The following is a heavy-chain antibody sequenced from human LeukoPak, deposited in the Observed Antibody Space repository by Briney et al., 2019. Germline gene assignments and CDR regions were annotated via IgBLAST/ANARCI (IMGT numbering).Heavy chain of an antibody. CDR3: ARVRSRCSSSWLYY. D-gene: IGHD6-13*01. J-gene: IGHJ4*02. Sequence: PSETLSLTCAVYGGSFSGYYWSWIRQPPGKGLEWIGEINHSGSTNYNPSLKSRVTISVDTSKNQFSLKLSSVTAADTAVYYCARVRSRCSSSWLYYWGQGTLVTVSS. CDR2: INHSGST. CDR1: GGSFSGYY. V-gene: IGHV4-34*01.